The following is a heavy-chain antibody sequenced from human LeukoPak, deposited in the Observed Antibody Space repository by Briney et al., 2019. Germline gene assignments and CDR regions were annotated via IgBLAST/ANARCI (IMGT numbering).Heavy chain of an antibody. CDR2: VDPEDGET. CDR3: AYDVAGTWRQFDY. V-gene: IGHV1-69-2*01. Sequence: ASVKISCKVSGYTFTDYYMHWVQQAPGKGLEWMGLVDPEDGETIYAEKFQGRVTITADTSTDTAYMELSSLRSEDTAMYYCAYDVAGTWRQFDYWGQGTLVTVSS. D-gene: IGHD6-19*01. J-gene: IGHJ4*02. CDR1: GYTFTDYY.